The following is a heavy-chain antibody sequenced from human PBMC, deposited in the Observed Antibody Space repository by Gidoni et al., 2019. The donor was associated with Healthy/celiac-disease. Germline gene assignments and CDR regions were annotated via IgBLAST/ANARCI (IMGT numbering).Heavy chain of an antibody. CDR2: FYYSGST. Sequence: QVQLQESGPGLEKPSETLSLTCTVSGGSISSYYWSWIRQPPGKGLEWIGYFYYSGSTNYNPSLKSRVTISVDTSKNQFSLKLSSVTAADTAVYYCARSGDNWNADFDYWGQGTLVTVSS. CDR1: GGSISSYY. V-gene: IGHV4-59*01. D-gene: IGHD1-20*01. CDR3: ARSGDNWNADFDY. J-gene: IGHJ4*02.